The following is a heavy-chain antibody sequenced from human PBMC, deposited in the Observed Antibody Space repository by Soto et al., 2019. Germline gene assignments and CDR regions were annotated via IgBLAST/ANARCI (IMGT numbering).Heavy chain of an antibody. CDR2: ISYDGGNK. CDR3: ARGDREDIAVVIGVRPGEYGVVV. Sequence: QVQLVESGGGVVQPGRSLRLSCAASGFTFRNYAMHWVRQAPGKGLECVAVISYDGGNKFYRDYVKGRFTISRDNSKNTLYLHINSLRYEDTAVYYCARGDREDIAVVIGVRPGEYGVVVWGQGTTVTVSS. V-gene: IGHV3-30-3*01. D-gene: IGHD2-15*01. J-gene: IGHJ6*02. CDR1: GFTFRNYA.